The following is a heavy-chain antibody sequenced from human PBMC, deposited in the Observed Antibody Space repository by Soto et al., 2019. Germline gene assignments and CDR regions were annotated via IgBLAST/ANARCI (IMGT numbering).Heavy chain of an antibody. D-gene: IGHD6-6*01. CDR3: VKASTYSSSQGWFDP. V-gene: IGHV3-9*01. CDR2: ISWNSGNI. Sequence: GGSLRLSCAAPGFSFDGYAMNWVRQPPGKGLEWVSGISWNSGNIDYADSVKGRFTISRDNAKNSLYLQMNSLRAEDTALYYCVKASTYSSSQGWFDPWGQGXMVTVSS. J-gene: IGHJ5*02. CDR1: GFSFDGYA.